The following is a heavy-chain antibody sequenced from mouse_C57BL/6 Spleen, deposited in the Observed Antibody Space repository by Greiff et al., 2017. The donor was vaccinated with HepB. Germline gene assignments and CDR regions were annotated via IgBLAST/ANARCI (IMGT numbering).Heavy chain of an antibody. D-gene: IGHD1-3*01. Sequence: QVQLQQPGAEFVMPGASVKLSCKASGYTFTSYWMHWVKQRPGQGLEWIGEIDPSDSYTNYNQKFKGKSTLTVDKSSSTAYMQLSSLTSEDSAVYYCASNLYFDYWGQGTTLTVSS. CDR2: IDPSDSYT. V-gene: IGHV1-69*01. J-gene: IGHJ2*01. CDR1: GYTFTSYW. CDR3: ASNLYFDY.